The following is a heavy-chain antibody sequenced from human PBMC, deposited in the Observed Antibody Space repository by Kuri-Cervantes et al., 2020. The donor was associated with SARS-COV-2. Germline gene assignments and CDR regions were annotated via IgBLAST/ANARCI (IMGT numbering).Heavy chain of an antibody. J-gene: IGHJ6*03. D-gene: IGHD6-13*01. V-gene: IGHV4-39*01. CDR2: IYYSGST. CDR1: GGSISSSSYY. CDR3: ASILGRPMNSSSWIIYYYYMDV. Sequence: SETLSLTCTVSGGSISSSSYYWGWIRQPPGKGLEWIGSIYYSGSTYYNPSLKSRVTISVDTSKNQFSLKLSSVTAADTAVYYRASILGRPMNSSSWIIYYYYMDVWGKGTTVTVSS.